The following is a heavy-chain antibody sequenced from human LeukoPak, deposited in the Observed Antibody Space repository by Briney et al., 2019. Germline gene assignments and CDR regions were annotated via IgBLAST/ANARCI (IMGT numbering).Heavy chain of an antibody. CDR3: TRPYYYDSSGYYETPFWESY. CDR2: ISYDGSNK. V-gene: IGHV3-30*03. J-gene: IGHJ4*02. CDR1: GFTFSSYG. D-gene: IGHD3-22*01. Sequence: GGSLRLSCAASGFTFSSYGMHWVRQAPGKGLEWVAVISYDGSNKYYADSVKGRFTISRDNSKNTLYLQMNSLKTEDTAVYYCTRPYYYDSSGYYETPFWESYWGQGTLVTVSS.